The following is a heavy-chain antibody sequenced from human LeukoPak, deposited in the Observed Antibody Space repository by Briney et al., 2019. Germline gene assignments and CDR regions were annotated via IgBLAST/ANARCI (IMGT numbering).Heavy chain of an antibody. Sequence: GGSLRLSCAASGFTFSSYAMSWVRQAPGKGLEWVSAISGSGGSTYYADSVKGRFTISRDNSKNTLYLQMNSLRAEDTAVYYCANRVLRYFAWLLAGSEYWGHGTLVTLSS. CDR1: GFTFSSYA. D-gene: IGHD3-9*01. V-gene: IGHV3-23*01. J-gene: IGHJ4*01. CDR3: ANRVLRYFAWLLAGSEY. CDR2: ISGSGGST.